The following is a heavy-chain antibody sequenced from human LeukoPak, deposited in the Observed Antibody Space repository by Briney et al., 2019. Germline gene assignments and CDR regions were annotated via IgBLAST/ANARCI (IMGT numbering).Heavy chain of an antibody. J-gene: IGHJ4*02. D-gene: IGHD2-2*01. CDR2: ISDNSNYI. CDR3: ANHFACGSTSCPPFDS. V-gene: IGHV3-21*04. Sequence: GGSLRLSCAASGFTFSGYSMNWVRQAPGKGLEWVSSISDNSNYIYYSDSVEGRFTISRDNAKNSLYLQMNSLRVEDTAVYYCANHFACGSTSCPPFDSWGQGTLVTVSS. CDR1: GFTFSGYS.